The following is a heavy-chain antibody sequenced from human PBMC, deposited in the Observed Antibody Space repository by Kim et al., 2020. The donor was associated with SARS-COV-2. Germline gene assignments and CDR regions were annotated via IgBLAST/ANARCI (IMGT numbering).Heavy chain of an antibody. D-gene: IGHD3-3*01. CDR3: ARLGYDFWSGYPQLYYGMDV. J-gene: IGHJ6*02. Sequence: SVKVSCKASGGTFSSYAISWVRQAPGQGLEWMGGIIPIFGTANYAQKFQGRVTITADESTSTAYMELSSLRSEDTAVYYCARLGYDFWSGYPQLYYGMDVWGQGTTVTVSS. CDR1: GGTFSSYA. V-gene: IGHV1-69*13. CDR2: IIPIFGTA.